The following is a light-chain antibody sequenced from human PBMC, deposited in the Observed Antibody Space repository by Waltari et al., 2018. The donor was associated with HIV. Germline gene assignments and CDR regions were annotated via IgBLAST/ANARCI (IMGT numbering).Light chain of an antibody. Sequence: SALTPPPSVSRSPGQSATISCPGINSAVSCYFYVSWYHPQPGNSPTLMIYVVHTRPSGVPERFSGSKSDNTATLTISGRKAEDEGDYFCCTYGPSDTPVIFGGGTILTVL. CDR1: NSAVSCYFY. J-gene: IGLJ2*01. CDR2: VVH. V-gene: IGLV2-11*01. CDR3: CTYGPSDTPVI.